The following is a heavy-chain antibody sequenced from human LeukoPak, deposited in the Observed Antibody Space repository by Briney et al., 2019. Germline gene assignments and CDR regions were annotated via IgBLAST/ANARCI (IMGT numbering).Heavy chain of an antibody. J-gene: IGHJ4*02. D-gene: IGHD3-3*01. CDR3: ARGTYYDFWSGYYTNNQFDY. CDR1: VYTLTAYD. CDR2: MKPNSGNT. V-gene: IGHV1-8*01. Sequence: ASVKASCTPSVYTLTAYDINWVRQATGQGLEWMGWMKPNSGNTGYAQKFQGRVTMTRNTSISTAYMELSSLRSEDTAVYYCARGTYYDFWSGYYTNNQFDYWGQGTLVTVSS.